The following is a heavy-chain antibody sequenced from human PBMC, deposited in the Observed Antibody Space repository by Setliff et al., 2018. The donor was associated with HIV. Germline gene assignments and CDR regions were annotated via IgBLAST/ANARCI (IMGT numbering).Heavy chain of an antibody. CDR3: ARDYYDSSGYYYRDAFDM. CDR2: ISSSTSTI. V-gene: IGHV3-48*04. J-gene: IGHJ3*02. CDR1: GFTFSTYS. D-gene: IGHD3-22*01. Sequence: GGSLRLSCAASGFTFSTYSMNWVRQAPGKGLEWVSYISSSTSTIYYADSVKGRFTISRDNAKNSLYLQMNSLRAEDTAVYYCARDYYDSSGYYYRDAFDMWGQGTMVTVSS.